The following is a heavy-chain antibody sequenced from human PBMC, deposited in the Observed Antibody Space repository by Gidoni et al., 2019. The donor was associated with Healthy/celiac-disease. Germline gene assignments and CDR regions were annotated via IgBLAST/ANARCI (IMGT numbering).Heavy chain of an antibody. J-gene: IGHJ4*02. CDR2: ISYDGSNK. CDR3: AKESPFVFGELSKYYFDY. D-gene: IGHD3-10*02. Sequence: QVQLVESGGGVVQPGRSLRLSCAASGFTFSRYGMHWVRQAPGKGLEWVAVISYDGSNKYYADSVKGRFTISRDNSKNTLYLQMNSLRAEDTAVYYCAKESPFVFGELSKYYFDYWGQGTLVTVSS. CDR1: GFTFSRYG. V-gene: IGHV3-30*18.